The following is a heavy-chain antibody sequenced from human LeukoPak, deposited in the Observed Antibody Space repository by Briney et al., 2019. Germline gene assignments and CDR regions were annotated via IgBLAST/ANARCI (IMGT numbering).Heavy chain of an antibody. CDR2: ISTGSSTI. Sequence: GGSLRLSCAASGFTFSTYSMNWVRQAPGKGLEWVSFISTGSSTIYYADSVKGRFTISRDNSKNTLYLQMSSLRAEDTAVYYCVNLGAYYDSSGYQRSGYWGQGTLVTVSS. CDR3: VNLGAYYDSSGYQRSGY. V-gene: IGHV3-48*01. D-gene: IGHD3-22*01. CDR1: GFTFSTYS. J-gene: IGHJ4*02.